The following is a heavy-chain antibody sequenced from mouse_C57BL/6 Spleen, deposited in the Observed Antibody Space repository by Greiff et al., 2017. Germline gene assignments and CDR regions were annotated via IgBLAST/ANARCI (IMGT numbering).Heavy chain of an antibody. CDR1: GFTFSDYG. Sequence: EVQRVESGGGLVQPGGSLTLSCAASGFTFSDYGMAWVRQAPGKGLEWVTFISNLADCIYYADTVTGRFTIFRNNAKNTRYLERSSLRSEDAAMYDGAAYNCGGGFAYWGQGTLVTVSA. V-gene: IGHV5-15*01. CDR3: AAYNCGGGFAY. J-gene: IGHJ3*01. CDR2: ISNLADCI. D-gene: IGHD1-3*01.